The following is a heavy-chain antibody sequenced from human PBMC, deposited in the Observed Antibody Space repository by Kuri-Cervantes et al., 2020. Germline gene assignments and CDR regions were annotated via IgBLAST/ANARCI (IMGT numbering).Heavy chain of an antibody. D-gene: IGHD6-13*01. CDR2: IWYDGSNK. CDR3: ARDLSGIAAAGTYFQH. V-gene: IGHV3-33*08. Sequence: GGSLRLSCAASGFTFSSYGMHWVRQAPGKGLEWVAVIWYDGSNKYYADSVEGRFTISRDNSKNTLYLQMNSLRAEDTAVYYCARDLSGIAAAGTYFQHWGQGTLVTVSS. CDR1: GFTFSSYG. J-gene: IGHJ1*01.